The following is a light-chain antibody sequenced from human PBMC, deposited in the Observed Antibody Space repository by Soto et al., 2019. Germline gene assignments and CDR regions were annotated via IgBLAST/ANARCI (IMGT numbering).Light chain of an antibody. CDR2: GAS. Sequence: EIVMTQSPATLSVSPGERATLSCRASQSVSSNLAWYKQKPGQAPRLLIYGASTRATGIPARFSGSGSGTEFTLTISSLQSEDFVVYYCQQYNNWPAWTFGQGTKVEIK. J-gene: IGKJ1*01. CDR3: QQYNNWPAWT. CDR1: QSVSSN. V-gene: IGKV3-15*01.